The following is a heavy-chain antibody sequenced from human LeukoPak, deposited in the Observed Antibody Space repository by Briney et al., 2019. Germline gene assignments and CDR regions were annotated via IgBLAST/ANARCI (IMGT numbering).Heavy chain of an antibody. D-gene: IGHD2-2*01. CDR2: ISSSSSTI. CDR1: GFTFSSYS. V-gene: IGHV3-48*01. J-gene: IGHJ6*03. CDR3: ARDYLSTSGLEHYYYYYYMDV. Sequence: GGSLRLSCAASGFTFSSYSMNWVRQAPGKGLEWVSYISSSSSTIYYADSVKGRFTISRDNAKNSLYLQMNSLRAEDTAVYYCARDYLSTSGLEHYYYYYYMDVWGKGTTVTVSS.